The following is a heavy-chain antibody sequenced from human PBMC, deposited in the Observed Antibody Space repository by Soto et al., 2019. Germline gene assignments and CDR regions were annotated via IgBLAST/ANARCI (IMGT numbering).Heavy chain of an antibody. Sequence: PSETLSLTCAVYGGSLSGYYWSWIRQPPGKGLEWIGEINHSGSTNYNPSLKSRVTISVDTSKNQFSLKLSSVTAADTAVYYCAREGYCSGGSCYSRTLDYWGQGTLVTVSS. CDR3: AREGYCSGGSCYSRTLDY. CDR1: GGSLSGYY. V-gene: IGHV4-34*01. D-gene: IGHD2-15*01. J-gene: IGHJ4*02. CDR2: INHSGST.